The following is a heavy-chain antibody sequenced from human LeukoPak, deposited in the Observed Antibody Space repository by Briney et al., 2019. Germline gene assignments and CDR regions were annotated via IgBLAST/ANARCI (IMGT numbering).Heavy chain of an antibody. CDR2: ISAYNGTT. D-gene: IGHD2-15*01. CDR1: GYTFTSYG. CDR3: AATLGGYCSGGSCYSSDY. V-gene: IGHV1-18*04. J-gene: IGHJ4*02. Sequence: ASVKASCKASGYTFTSYGISWVRQAPGQGLEWMGWISAYNGTTNYAQKLQGRVTMTTDTSTSTAYMELRSLRSDDTAVYYCAATLGGYCSGGSCYSSDYWGQGTLVTVSS.